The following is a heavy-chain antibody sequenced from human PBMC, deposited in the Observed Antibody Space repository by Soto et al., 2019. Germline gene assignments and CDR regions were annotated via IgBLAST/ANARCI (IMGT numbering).Heavy chain of an antibody. CDR2: IYYSGST. V-gene: IGHV4-31*03. J-gene: IGHJ4*02. Sequence: SETLSLTCTVSGGSISRSGYYWSWIRQHPGKGLEWIGYIYYSGSTDYNPSLKSRVTISVDTSKNQFSLKLSSVTAADTAVYYCARSALDYGDYQESHYFDYWGQGTLVTVSS. CDR3: ARSALDYGDYQESHYFDY. CDR1: GGSISRSGYY. D-gene: IGHD4-17*01.